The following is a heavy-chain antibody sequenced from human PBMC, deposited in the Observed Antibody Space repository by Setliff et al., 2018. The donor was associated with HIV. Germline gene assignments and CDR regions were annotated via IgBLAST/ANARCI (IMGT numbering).Heavy chain of an antibody. CDR3: AHRVTDPVPYYDSSGYFDY. J-gene: IGHJ4*02. CDR1: GFSLSTSGVG. D-gene: IGHD3-22*01. V-gene: IGHV2-5*02. Sequence: SGPTLVNPTQTLTLTCTFSGFSLSTSGVGVGWIRQPPGKALEWLALIYWDDFQHYTPTLKNRLIITKDASNNQVVLKLTNMEPVDSATYFCAHRVTDPVPYYDSSGYFDYWGRGTLVTAPQ. CDR2: IYWDDFQ.